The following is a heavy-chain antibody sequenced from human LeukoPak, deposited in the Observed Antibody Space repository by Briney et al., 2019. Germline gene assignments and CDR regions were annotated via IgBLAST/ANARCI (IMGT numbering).Heavy chain of an antibody. CDR2: ISSSGSTI. CDR3: ARVRWSGSYYFYYYMDV. J-gene: IGHJ6*03. CDR1: GFTFSDYY. V-gene: IGHV3-11*04. D-gene: IGHD1-26*01. Sequence: GGSLRLSCAASGFTFSDYYMSWIRQAPGKWLEWVSYISSSGSTIYYADSVKGRFTISRDNAKNSLYLQMNSLRAEDTAVYYCARVRWSGSYYFYYYMDVWGKGTTVTVSS.